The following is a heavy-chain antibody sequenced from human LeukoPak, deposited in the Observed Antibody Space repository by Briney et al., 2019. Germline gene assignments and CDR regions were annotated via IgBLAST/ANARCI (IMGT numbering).Heavy chain of an antibody. CDR3: AREQQLAYYYYYMDV. V-gene: IGHV4-59*01. D-gene: IGHD6-13*01. CDR1: GGSISSYY. J-gene: IGHJ6*03. Sequence: SETLSLTCTVSGGSISSYYWSWIRQPPGKGLEWIGYIYYSGSTNYNPSLKSRVTISVDTSKNQFSLKLSSVTAADTAVYYCAREQQLAYYYYYMDVWGKGTTVTVSS. CDR2: IYYSGST.